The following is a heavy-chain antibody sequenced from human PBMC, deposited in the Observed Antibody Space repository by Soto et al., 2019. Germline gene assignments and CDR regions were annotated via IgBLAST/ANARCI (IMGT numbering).Heavy chain of an antibody. Sequence: QVQLVQSGAEVKKPGSSVKVSCKASGGTFSSYAISWVRQAPGQGLEWMGGIIPIFGTANYAQKFQGRVTITADEYTSTAYMELSSLRSEDTAVYYCASPEYYYDSSGYYPFDYWGQGTLVTVSS. D-gene: IGHD3-22*01. CDR2: IIPIFGTA. J-gene: IGHJ4*02. CDR1: GGTFSSYA. V-gene: IGHV1-69*01. CDR3: ASPEYYYDSSGYYPFDY.